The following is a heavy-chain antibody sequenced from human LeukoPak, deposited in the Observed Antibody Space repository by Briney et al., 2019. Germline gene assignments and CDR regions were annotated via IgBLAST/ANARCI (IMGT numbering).Heavy chain of an antibody. D-gene: IGHD3-10*01. J-gene: IGHJ4*02. V-gene: IGHV3-30*01. CDR2: ISYDGSNK. CDR1: GFTFSSYA. Sequence: AGSLRLSCAASGFTFSSYAMHWVRQAPGKGLEWVAVISYDGSNKYYADSVKGRFTISRDNSKNTLYLQMNSLRAEDTAVYYCARDGGYGSGSYYTPRMDYWGLGTLVTVSS. CDR3: ARDGGYGSGSYYTPRMDY.